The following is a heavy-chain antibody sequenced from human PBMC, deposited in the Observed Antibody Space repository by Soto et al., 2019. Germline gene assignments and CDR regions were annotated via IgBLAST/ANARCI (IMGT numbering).Heavy chain of an antibody. J-gene: IGHJ4*02. CDR1: GFTFNTYA. D-gene: IGHD3-10*01. Sequence: EVQLLESGGGLVQPGGSLRLSCAASGFTFNTYAMTWVRQAPGKGLELVSAISGGGDTTSYADSVKGRFTVSRDGSKNTLYLQMSSLRAEDTALYYCAKGRGGSGSLTPRVDFWGQGTLVTVSS. V-gene: IGHV3-23*01. CDR3: AKGRGGSGSLTPRVDF. CDR2: ISGGGDTT.